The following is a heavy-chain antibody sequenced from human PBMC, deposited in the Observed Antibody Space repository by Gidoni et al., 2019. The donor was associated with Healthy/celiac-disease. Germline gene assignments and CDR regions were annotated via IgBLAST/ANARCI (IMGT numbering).Heavy chain of an antibody. Sequence: QVQRVESGGGVVQPGRSLRLSCAASGFSFNTFAMHWVRQATGKGLKWVAVISYDGADKFYADSVKGRFTISRDNSKNTLYVQMNSLRAEDTGVYYCARSLRWLGDTRRDGMEVWGQGTTVIVSS. CDR2: ISYDGADK. J-gene: IGHJ6*02. D-gene: IGHD3-10*01. CDR1: GFSFNTFA. CDR3: ARSLRWLGDTRRDGMEV. V-gene: IGHV3-30*04.